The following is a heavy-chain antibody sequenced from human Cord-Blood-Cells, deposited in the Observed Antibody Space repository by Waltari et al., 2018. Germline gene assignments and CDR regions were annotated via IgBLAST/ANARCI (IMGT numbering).Heavy chain of an antibody. CDR2: MNPNSGNT. D-gene: IGHD2-15*01. CDR1: GYTFTSDD. J-gene: IGHJ4*02. Sequence: QVQLVQSGAEVKKPGASVKVSCKASGYTFTSDDINGVRQATGQGLEWMGWMNPNSGNTGYAQKFQGRVTITRNTSISTAYMELSSLRSEDTAVYYCARQYCSGGSCYQFDYWGQGTLVTVSS. V-gene: IGHV1-8*03. CDR3: ARQYCSGGSCYQFDY.